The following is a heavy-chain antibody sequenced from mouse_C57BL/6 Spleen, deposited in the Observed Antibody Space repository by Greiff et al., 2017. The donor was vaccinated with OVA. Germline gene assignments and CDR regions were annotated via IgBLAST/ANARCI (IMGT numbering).Heavy chain of an antibody. V-gene: IGHV5-17*01. J-gene: IGHJ2*01. CDR2: ISSGSSTI. D-gene: IGHD1-1*01. CDR1: GFTFSDYG. CDR3: AREGYYGSSD. Sequence: EVKLMESGGGLVKPGGSLKLSCAASGFTFSDYGMHWVRQAPEKGLEWVAYISSGSSTIYYADTVKGRFTISRDNAKNTLFLQMTSLRSEDTAMYYCAREGYYGSSDWGQGTTLTVSS.